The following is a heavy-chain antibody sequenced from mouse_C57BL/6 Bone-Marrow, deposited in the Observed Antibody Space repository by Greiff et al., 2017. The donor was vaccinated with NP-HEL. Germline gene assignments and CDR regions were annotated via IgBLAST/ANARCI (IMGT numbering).Heavy chain of an antibody. V-gene: IGHV1-59*01. CDR3: AREPFAY. Sequence: QVQLQQPGAELVRPGTSVKLSCKASGYTFTSYWMHWVKQRPGQGLAWIGVIAPSDSYTNYNQKFKGTATLTVDTSSSTAYMQLSSLTSEDSAVYYCAREPFAYWGQGTLVTVSA. J-gene: IGHJ3*01. CDR2: IAPSDSYT. CDR1: GYTFTSYW.